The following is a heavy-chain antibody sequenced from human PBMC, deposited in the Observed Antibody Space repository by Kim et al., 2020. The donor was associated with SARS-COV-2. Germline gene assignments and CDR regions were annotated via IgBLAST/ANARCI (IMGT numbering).Heavy chain of an antibody. J-gene: IGHJ4*02. Sequence: YAQKFQGGVTITADKSTSTAYMELSSLRSEDTAVYYCARGITMVRGVIDYWGQGTLVTVSS. CDR3: ARGITMVRGVIDY. D-gene: IGHD3-10*01. V-gene: IGHV1-69*02.